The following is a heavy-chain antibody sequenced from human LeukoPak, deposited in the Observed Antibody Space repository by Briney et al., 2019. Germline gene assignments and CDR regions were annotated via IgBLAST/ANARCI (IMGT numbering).Heavy chain of an antibody. CDR3: ARDSVPYSGSHGEAFDI. D-gene: IGHD1-26*01. V-gene: IGHV4-4*02. Sequence: SETLSLTCAVSGGSISSSNWWNWVRQTPGKGLEWIGEIYHRGNTHYNPSLKSRVTMSVDTSTNQFSLRVNSVTAADTAVYYCARDSVPYSGSHGEAFDIWGQGTMVTVSS. J-gene: IGHJ3*02. CDR2: IYHRGNT. CDR1: GGSISSSNW.